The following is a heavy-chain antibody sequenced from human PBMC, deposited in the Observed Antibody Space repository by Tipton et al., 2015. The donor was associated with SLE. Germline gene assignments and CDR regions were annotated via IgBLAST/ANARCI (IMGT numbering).Heavy chain of an antibody. V-gene: IGHV1-18*01. CDR1: GYTFSNSDS. CDR2: ISTWNGIR. J-gene: IGHJ6*03. Sequence: QVQLVQSGVEVKKPGASVRVSCEASGYTFSNSDSIGWVRQAPGLGLEWMGWISTWNGIRNYAQKFQGRVTMNTDKATNTAYLELRGLKSDDTAVYFCARETSTTLRFSSFSTLFYYMDVWGTGTAVIVSS. D-gene: IGHD3-3*01. CDR3: ARETSTTLRFSSFSTLFYYMDV.